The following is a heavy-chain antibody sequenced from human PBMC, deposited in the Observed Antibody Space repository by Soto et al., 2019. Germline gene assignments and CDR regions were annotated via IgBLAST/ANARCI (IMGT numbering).Heavy chain of an antibody. D-gene: IGHD3-22*01. V-gene: IGHV4-39*01. CDR3: AYYYYDSSGYRYFDY. J-gene: IGHJ4*02. Sequence: SETLSLTCTVSGGSISSSSYYWGWIRQPPGKGLEWIGSIYYSGSTYYNPSLKSRVTISVDTSKNQFSLKLSSVTAADTAVYYCAYYYYDSSGYRYFDYWGQGTLVTVSS. CDR1: GGSISSSSYY. CDR2: IYYSGST.